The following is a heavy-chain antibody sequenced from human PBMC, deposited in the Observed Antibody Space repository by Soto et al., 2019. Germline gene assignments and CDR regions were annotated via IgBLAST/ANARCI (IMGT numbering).Heavy chain of an antibody. D-gene: IGHD3-3*01. Sequence: PSETLSLTCAVSGGSISSSNWWSWVRQPPGKGLEWIGEIYHSGSTNYNPSLKSRVTISVDKSKNQFSLKLSSVTAADTAVYYCARAGGEGLEWLLCSYYYYGMDVWGQGTTVTVSS. V-gene: IGHV4-4*02. CDR2: IYHSGST. CDR3: ARAGGEGLEWLLCSYYYYGMDV. CDR1: GGSISSSNW. J-gene: IGHJ6*02.